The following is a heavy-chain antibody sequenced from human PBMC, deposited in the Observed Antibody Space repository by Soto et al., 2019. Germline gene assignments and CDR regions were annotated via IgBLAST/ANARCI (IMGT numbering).Heavy chain of an antibody. CDR1: GGSISSINDY. CDR2: IYYSGSS. CDR3: ARHEYSASGSYS. V-gene: IGHV4-39*01. D-gene: IGHD3-10*01. J-gene: IGHJ5*02. Sequence: QLQLQESGPGLVKPSETLSLTCTVSGGSISSINDYWGWIRQPPGKGLEWIGSIYYSGSSYYNPSLTSRVTTSVDTSKHQFSLKLNSVTAADTAVYYCARHEYSASGSYSWGQGTLVTVSS.